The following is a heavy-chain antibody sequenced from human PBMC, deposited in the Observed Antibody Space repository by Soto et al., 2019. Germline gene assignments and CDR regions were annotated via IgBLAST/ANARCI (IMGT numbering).Heavy chain of an antibody. D-gene: IGHD3-10*01. V-gene: IGHV3-30*18. CDR2: ISYDGSNK. J-gene: IGHJ3*02. CDR1: GFTFSSYG. CDR3: ANILGVGLVPPYGAFHI. Sequence: PGGSLRLSCAASGFTFSSYGMHWVRQAPGKGLEWVAVISYDGSNKYYADSVKGRFTISRDNSKNTLYLQMNRLRAEDTAVYYCANILGVGLVPPYGAFHIWGQGIMVT.